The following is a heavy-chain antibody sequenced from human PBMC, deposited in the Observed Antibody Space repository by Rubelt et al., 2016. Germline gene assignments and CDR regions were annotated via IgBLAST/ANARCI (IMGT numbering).Heavy chain of an antibody. V-gene: IGHV7-4-1*02. CDR3: ARWGGSSWHDAFDI. CDR1: GYTFTSYA. J-gene: IGHJ3*02. D-gene: IGHD6-13*01. CDR2: INTNTGNP. Sequence: QVQLLQSGSELKKPGASVKVSCKASGYTFTSYAMNWVRQAPGQGLEWMGWINTNTGNPTVGPGFTGRFVVALDTSVSTAYLQISSLKAGDTALYYCARWGGSSWHDAFDIWGQGTMVTVSS.